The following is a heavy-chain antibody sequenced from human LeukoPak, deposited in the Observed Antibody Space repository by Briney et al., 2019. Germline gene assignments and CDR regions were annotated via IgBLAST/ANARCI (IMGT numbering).Heavy chain of an antibody. D-gene: IGHD4-17*01. Sequence: PSETLSLTCAVYGGSFSGYYWSWIRQPPGKGLEWVSIPISGSSAIFSTDALKGRFTISRDDAKNLLYLDMNSLRAEETAVYYCARGHTAVTRHFDFWGQGTLVTVSS. CDR2: PISGSSAI. J-gene: IGHJ4*02. CDR1: GGSFSGYY. V-gene: IGHV3-69-1*01. CDR3: ARGHTAVTRHFDF.